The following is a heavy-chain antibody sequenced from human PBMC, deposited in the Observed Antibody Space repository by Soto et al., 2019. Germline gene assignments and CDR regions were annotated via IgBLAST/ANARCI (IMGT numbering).Heavy chain of an antibody. CDR1: GFPFSSYW. CDR3: VRTSLVVAAATREDY. CDR2: INSDGSST. V-gene: IGHV3-74*01. J-gene: IGHJ4*02. Sequence: GGSLRLSCAASGFPFSSYWMHWVRKDPGKGLVWVSRINSDGSSTSYADSVKGRFTISRDNAKNTLYLQMNSLRAEDTAVYYCVRTSLVVAAATREDYWGQGTLVTVSS. D-gene: IGHD2-15*01.